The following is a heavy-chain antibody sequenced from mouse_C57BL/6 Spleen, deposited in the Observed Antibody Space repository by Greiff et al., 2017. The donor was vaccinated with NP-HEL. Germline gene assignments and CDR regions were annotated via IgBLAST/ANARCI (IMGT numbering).Heavy chain of an antibody. V-gene: IGHV5-17*01. Sequence: EVHLVESGGGLVKPGGSLKLSCAASGFTFSDYGMHWVRQAPEKGLEWVAYISSGSSTIYYADTVKGRFTISRDNAKNTLFLQMTSLRSEDTAMYYCARETTVVVNWYFDVWGTGTTVTVSS. J-gene: IGHJ1*03. CDR1: GFTFSDYG. CDR3: ARETTVVVNWYFDV. D-gene: IGHD1-1*01. CDR2: ISSGSSTI.